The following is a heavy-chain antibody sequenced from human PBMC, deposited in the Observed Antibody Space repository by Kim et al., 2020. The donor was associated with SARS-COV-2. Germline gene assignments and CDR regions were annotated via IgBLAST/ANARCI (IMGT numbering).Heavy chain of an antibody. D-gene: IGHD3-10*01. Sequence: SETLSLTCAVYGGSFSGYYWSWIRQPPGKGLEWIGEINHSGSTNYNPSLKSRVTISVDTSKNQFSLKLSSVTAADTAVYYCARGGYYGSGSYYTNYYYYYGMDVWGQGTTVTVSS. J-gene: IGHJ6*02. CDR1: GGSFSGYY. CDR3: ARGGYYGSGSYYTNYYYYYGMDV. CDR2: INHSGST. V-gene: IGHV4-34*01.